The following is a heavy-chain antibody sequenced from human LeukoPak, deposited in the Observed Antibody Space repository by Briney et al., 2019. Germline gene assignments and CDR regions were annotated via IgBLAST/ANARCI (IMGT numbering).Heavy chain of an antibody. V-gene: IGHV3-30-3*01. CDR3: AKDRNWNDGPDY. J-gene: IGHJ4*02. Sequence: PGRSLRLSCAASRFTFSSYAMHWVRQAPGKGLEWVAVISYDGSNKYYADSVKGRFTISRDNSKNTLYLQMNSLRAEDTAVYYCAKDRNWNDGPDYWGQGTLVTVSS. CDR2: ISYDGSNK. D-gene: IGHD1-1*01. CDR1: RFTFSSYA.